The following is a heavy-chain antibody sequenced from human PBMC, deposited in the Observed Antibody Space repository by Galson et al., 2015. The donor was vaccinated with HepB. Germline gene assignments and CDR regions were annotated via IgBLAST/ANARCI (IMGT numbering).Heavy chain of an antibody. CDR1: GFTFSNAW. J-gene: IGHJ2*01. Sequence: SLRLSCAASGFTFSNAWMSWVRQAPGKGLEWVGRIKSKTDGGTTDYVAPVKGRFTISRDDSKTTLYLQMNSLKTEDTAVYYCTTGDYVDWYFGLWGRGTLVTVSS. D-gene: IGHD4-17*01. CDR3: TTGDYVDWYFGL. CDR2: IKSKTDGGTT. V-gene: IGHV3-15*01.